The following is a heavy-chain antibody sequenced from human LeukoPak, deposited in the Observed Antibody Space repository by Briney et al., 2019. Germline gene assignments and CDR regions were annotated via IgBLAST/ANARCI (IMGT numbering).Heavy chain of an antibody. CDR3: ARDYGGATSYYYYYMDV. CDR2: INHSGST. Sequence: PSETLSLTCAVYGGSFSGYYWSWIRQPPGKGLEWIGEINHSGSTNYNPSLKSRVTISVDTSKNQFSLKLSSVTAADTAVYCARDYGGATSYYYYYMDVWGKGTTVTISS. V-gene: IGHV4-34*01. D-gene: IGHD4/OR15-4a*01. CDR1: GGSFSGYY. J-gene: IGHJ6*03.